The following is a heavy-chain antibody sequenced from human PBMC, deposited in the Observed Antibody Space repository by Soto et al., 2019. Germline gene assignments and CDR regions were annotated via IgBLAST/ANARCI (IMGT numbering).Heavy chain of an antibody. CDR1: GGTFDNFI. J-gene: IGHJ6*02. D-gene: IGHD1-26*01. CDR2: IVPMLGTP. Sequence: QVQLVQSGAEVKEPGSSVRVSCQASGGTFDNFIMNWVRQTPGQGLEWMGGIVPMLGTPTYAEKFKGRVTISATGSTSTMYMEVTSLRSEDTAIYYCARNGTYSSSLSQYSGMDVWGQGTTVTVSS. CDR3: ARNGTYSSSLSQYSGMDV. V-gene: IGHV1-69*01.